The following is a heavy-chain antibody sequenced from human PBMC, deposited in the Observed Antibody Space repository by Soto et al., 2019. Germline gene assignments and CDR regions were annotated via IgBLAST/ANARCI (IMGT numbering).Heavy chain of an antibody. CDR1: GYTFPTFW. CDR3: ARLYCSSSTCDSWFDP. CDR2: IDPRDSYT. D-gene: IGHD2-2*01. J-gene: IGHJ5*02. Sequence: GESLKISCTGFGYTFPTFWISWVRQMPGRGLEWMGRIDPRDSYTNYSPSFQGHVTISVDKSISTAYLQWGSLKASDTAMYYCARLYCSSSTCDSWFDPWGQGTLVTVSS. V-gene: IGHV5-10-1*01.